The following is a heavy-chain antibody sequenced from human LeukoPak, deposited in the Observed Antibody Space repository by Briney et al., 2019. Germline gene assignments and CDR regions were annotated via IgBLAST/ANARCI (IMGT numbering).Heavy chain of an antibody. CDR3: ARYIIAFGPGYYDSSGYYDAFDI. J-gene: IGHJ3*02. V-gene: IGHV1-18*01. D-gene: IGHD3-22*01. Sequence: ASVKVSCKASGYTFTSYGISWVRQAPGQGLEWMGWMSAYNGNTNYAQKLQGRVTMTTDTSTSTAYMELRSLRSDDTAVYYCARYIIAFGPGYYDSSGYYDAFDIWGQGTMVTVSS. CDR2: MSAYNGNT. CDR1: GYTFTSYG.